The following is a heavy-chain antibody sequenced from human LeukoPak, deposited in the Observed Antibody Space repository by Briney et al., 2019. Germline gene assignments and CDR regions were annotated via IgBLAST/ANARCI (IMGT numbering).Heavy chain of an antibody. D-gene: IGHD1-26*01. CDR2: ISGSGGST. CDR3: AKDRNNGSYYGICWFDP. J-gene: IGHJ5*02. V-gene: IGHV3-23*01. Sequence: PGGSLRLSCAASGFTFSSYAMSWVRQAPGKGLEWVSAISGSGGSTYYADSVKGRFTISRDNSKNTLYLQMNSLRAEDTAVYYCAKDRNNGSYYGICWFDPWGQGTLVTVSS. CDR1: GFTFSSYA.